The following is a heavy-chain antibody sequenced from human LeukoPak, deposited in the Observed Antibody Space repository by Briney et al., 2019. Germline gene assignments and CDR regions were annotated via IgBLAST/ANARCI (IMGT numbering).Heavy chain of an antibody. J-gene: IGHJ4*02. CDR2: INTDGNTR. CDR1: GVTFSTSW. Sequence: GGSLRLSCATSGVTFSTSWMHWVRHAPGKGLVWVSRINTDGNTRDYADSVKGRFTISRDNAKNTLYLQMNSLRAEDTAVYYCVRDMGYYDKVWGQGTLVTVSS. CDR3: VRDMGYYDKV. V-gene: IGHV3-74*01. D-gene: IGHD3-22*01.